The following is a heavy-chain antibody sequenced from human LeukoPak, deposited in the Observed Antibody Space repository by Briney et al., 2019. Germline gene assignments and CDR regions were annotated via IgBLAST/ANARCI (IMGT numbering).Heavy chain of an antibody. CDR3: TRDLGRYCSSTSCYTAAFDI. CDR1: GFTFGDYA. Sequence: PGGSLRLSCTASGFTFGDYAMSWVRQAPGKGLEWVGFIRSKAYGGTTEYAASVKGRFTISRDDSKSIAYLQMNGLKTEDTAVYYCTRDLGRYCSSTSCYTAAFDIWGQGTMVTVSS. CDR2: IRSKAYGGTT. J-gene: IGHJ3*02. D-gene: IGHD2-2*02. V-gene: IGHV3-49*04.